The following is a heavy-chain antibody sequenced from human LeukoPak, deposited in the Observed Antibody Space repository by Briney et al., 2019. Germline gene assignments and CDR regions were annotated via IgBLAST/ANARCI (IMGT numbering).Heavy chain of an antibody. J-gene: IGHJ4*02. V-gene: IGHV3-21*01. CDR2: ISSSSSYI. CDR3: ARDEYYYYDSSGYSGY. Sequence: GGSLRLSCAASGFTFSSYSMNWVRQAPGKGLEWVSSISSSSSYIYYADSVKGRFTISRDNAKNSLYLQMNSLRAEDTAVYYCARDEYYYYDSSGYSGYWGQGTLVTVSS. CDR1: GFTFSSYS. D-gene: IGHD3-22*01.